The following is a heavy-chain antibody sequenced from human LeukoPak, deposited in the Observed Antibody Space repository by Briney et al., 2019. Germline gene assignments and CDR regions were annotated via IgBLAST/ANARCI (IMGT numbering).Heavy chain of an antibody. V-gene: IGHV3-23*01. Sequence: PGGSLRLSCAASGFTFSSYSMNWVRQAPGKGLEWVSAISGSGGSTYYADSVKGRFTISRDNSKNTLYLQMNSLRAEDTAVYYCAKLHMGYCGGDCYSPWGQGTLVTVSS. CDR2: ISGSGGST. D-gene: IGHD2-21*02. CDR3: AKLHMGYCGGDCYSP. J-gene: IGHJ5*02. CDR1: GFTFSSYS.